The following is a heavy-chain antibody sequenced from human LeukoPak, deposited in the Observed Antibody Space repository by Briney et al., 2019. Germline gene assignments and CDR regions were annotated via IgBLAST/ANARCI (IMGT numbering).Heavy chain of an antibody. Sequence: SETLSLTCAVSGYSISRGYYWGWIRQVPGNGLELIGSIHHTGKTYYHPSLKSRVTISIDTSKNQFSLKVTYVTAADTAVYSCARDASLGSGPTDGFDLWGRGTLVTVSS. CDR2: IHHTGKT. CDR1: GYSISRGYY. J-gene: IGHJ3*01. CDR3: ARDASLGSGPTDGFDL. D-gene: IGHD2-15*01. V-gene: IGHV4-38-2*02.